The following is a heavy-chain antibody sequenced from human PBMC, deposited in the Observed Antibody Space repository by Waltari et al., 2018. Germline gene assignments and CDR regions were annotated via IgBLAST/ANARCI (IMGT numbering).Heavy chain of an antibody. J-gene: IGHJ4*02. V-gene: IGHV3-72*01. D-gene: IGHD5-18*01. Sequence: EVQLVESGGGLVQPGGSLRLSCAASGFTFSDHYMGWVRQAPGKGLEFVGRTTNKANSYTTEYAASVKGRFTISRYESKKSLYRQMNSLKTEDTAVYYCARKAYIYVQGGYFDYWGQGTLVTVSS. CDR3: ARKAYIYVQGGYFDY. CDR2: TTNKANSYTT. CDR1: GFTFSDHY.